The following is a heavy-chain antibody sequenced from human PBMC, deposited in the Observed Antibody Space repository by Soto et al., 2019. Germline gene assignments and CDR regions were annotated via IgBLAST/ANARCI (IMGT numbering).Heavy chain of an antibody. D-gene: IGHD2-2*01. CDR3: ARGDYQYSIDY. J-gene: IGHJ4*02. CDR1: GDSMTSGDYS. Sequence: PSETLSLTCTVSGDSMTSGDYSWSWIRQPPWKGLEWLGYIYRTGNTHYSPSLKSRVSISQDRSKNQFSLELTSVTAADTAVYYCARGDYQYSIDYWGQGTLVTVS. CDR2: IYRTGNT. V-gene: IGHV4-30-2*01.